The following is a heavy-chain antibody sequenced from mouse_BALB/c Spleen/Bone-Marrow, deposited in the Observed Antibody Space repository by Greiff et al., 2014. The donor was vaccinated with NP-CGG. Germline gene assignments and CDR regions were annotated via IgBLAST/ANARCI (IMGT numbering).Heavy chain of an antibody. D-gene: IGHD2-14*01. CDR1: GFNIKDTY. CDR2: IDPANGNT. CDR3: ARYYRYGYYAMDP. V-gene: IGHV14-3*02. J-gene: IGHJ4*01. Sequence: EVKLVESGAELVKPGASVKLSCTASGFNIKDTYMHWVKQRPEQGLEWIGRIDPANGNTKYDPKFQGKATITADTSSNTAYLQLSSLTSEDTAVYYCARYYRYGYYAMDPWRQGSAVTVST.